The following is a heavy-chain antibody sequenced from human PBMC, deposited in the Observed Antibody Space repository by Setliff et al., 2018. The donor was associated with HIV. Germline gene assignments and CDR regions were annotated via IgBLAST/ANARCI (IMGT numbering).Heavy chain of an antibody. V-gene: IGHV4-31*03. CDR3: ATSRGGYYDARY. CDR1: GGSISSGNYY. CDR2: IYYSGNT. J-gene: IGHJ4*02. Sequence: PSENLSLTCTVSGGSISSGNYYWSWIRQHPGKGLEWIGYIYYSGNTYYNPSLKSRVFISVDTSKNQFSLRLSSVTAADTAVYFCATSRGGYYDARYWGQGTLVTVSS. D-gene: IGHD3-3*01.